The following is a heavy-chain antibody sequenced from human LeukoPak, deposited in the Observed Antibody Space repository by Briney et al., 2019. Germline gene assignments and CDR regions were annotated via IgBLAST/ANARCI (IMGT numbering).Heavy chain of an antibody. CDR2: ISDDGGGA. Sequence: GGSLRLSCAASGFTVSSNYMSWVRQAPGKGLEWVSAISDDGGGAYYTDSVKGRFTISRDNSKSTLYLQMSSLRAEDTAVYYCAKDGDYIWGSYRSNPNWGQGTLVTVSS. V-gene: IGHV3-23*01. D-gene: IGHD3-16*02. CDR1: GFTVSSNY. J-gene: IGHJ4*02. CDR3: AKDGDYIWGSYRSNPN.